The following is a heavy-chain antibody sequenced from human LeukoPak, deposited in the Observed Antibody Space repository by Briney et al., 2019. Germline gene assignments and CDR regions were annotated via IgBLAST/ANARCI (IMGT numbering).Heavy chain of an antibody. D-gene: IGHD2-21*01. Sequence: PSETLSLTCTVSGGSITTGGYSWSWLRQFPGKGLEWIGYIYYNGTTQYNPSLKRRVGISADTSENQFSLWLRSVTAADTAIYYCASYRAGDINWFDPWGLGTLVTVSS. V-gene: IGHV4-31*03. CDR1: GGSITTGGYS. CDR2: IYYNGTT. J-gene: IGHJ5*02. CDR3: ASYRAGDINWFDP.